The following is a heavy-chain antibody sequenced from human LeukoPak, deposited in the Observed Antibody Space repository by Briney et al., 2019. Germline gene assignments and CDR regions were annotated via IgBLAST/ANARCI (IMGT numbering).Heavy chain of an antibody. J-gene: IGHJ3*02. D-gene: IGHD3-22*01. CDR1: GGSISSYY. Sequence: KASETLSLTCTVSGGSISSYYWSWIRQPAGKGLGWIGYIYYSGSTNYNPSLKSRVTISVDTSKNQFSLKLSSVTAADTAVYYCARLMDYYDSSGSYARAFDIWGQGTMVTVSS. V-gene: IGHV4-59*01. CDR2: IYYSGST. CDR3: ARLMDYYDSSGSYARAFDI.